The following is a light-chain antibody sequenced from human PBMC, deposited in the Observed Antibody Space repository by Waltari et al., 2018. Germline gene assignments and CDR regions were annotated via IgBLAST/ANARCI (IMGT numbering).Light chain of an antibody. J-gene: IGLJ3*02. V-gene: IGLV2-23*02. Sequence: QSALTQPASVSGSPGQSITISCTGTSSDVGSYNLVSWYQQHPGKAPKLMVYEVTKRPSGCSNRFSGSKSGNSASLTISGLQAEDEADYYCCSYAGSSTLVFGGGTKVTVL. CDR1: SSDVGSYNL. CDR2: EVT. CDR3: CSYAGSSTLV.